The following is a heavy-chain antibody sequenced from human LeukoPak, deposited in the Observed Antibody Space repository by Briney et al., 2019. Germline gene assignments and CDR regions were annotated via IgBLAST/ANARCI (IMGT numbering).Heavy chain of an antibody. Sequence: ASVKVSCKASGYTFTGYYVHWVRQAPGEGLEWMGWINPNSGGTNYAQKFQGRVTMTRDTSISTAYMELSRLRSDDTAVYYCARNRIDLVWFDPWGQGTLVTVSS. J-gene: IGHJ5*02. CDR2: INPNSGGT. V-gene: IGHV1-2*02. CDR3: ARNRIDLVWFDP. CDR1: GYTFTGYY. D-gene: IGHD2-15*01.